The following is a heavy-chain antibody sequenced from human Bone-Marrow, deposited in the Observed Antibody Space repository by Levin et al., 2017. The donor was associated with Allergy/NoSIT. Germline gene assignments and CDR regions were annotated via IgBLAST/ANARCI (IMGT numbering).Heavy chain of an antibody. V-gene: IGHV3-15*01. CDR2: IKSKTDGGTI. J-gene: IGHJ4*02. CDR3: TTYSSSWYYFDY. Sequence: GGSLRLSCAASGFSFSNAWMSWARQAPGKGLEWVGRIKSKTDGGTIEYAAPVKGRFTISRDDSKNTLYLQMNSLKTEDTAVYYCTTYSSSWYYFDYWGQGTLVTVAS. CDR1: GFSFSNAW. D-gene: IGHD6-13*01.